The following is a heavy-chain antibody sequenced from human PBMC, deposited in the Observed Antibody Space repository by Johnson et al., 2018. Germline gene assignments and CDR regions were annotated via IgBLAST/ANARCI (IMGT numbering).Heavy chain of an antibody. CDR1: GFTFGDYA. CDR2: IRSKAYGGTT. Sequence: VQLQESGGGLVQPGRSLRLSCTASGFTFGDYAMSWFRQAPGKGLEWVGFIRSKAYGGTTEYAASVKGRFTISRDDSKRIAYLQINSLKTEDTAVYYCTRGRRDFQHWGQGTLVTVSS. V-gene: IGHV3-49*03. CDR3: TRGRRDFQH. J-gene: IGHJ1*01. D-gene: IGHD5-24*01.